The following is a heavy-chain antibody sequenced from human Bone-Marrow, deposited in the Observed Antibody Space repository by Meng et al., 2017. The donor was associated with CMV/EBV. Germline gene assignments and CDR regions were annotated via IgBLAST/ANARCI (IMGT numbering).Heavy chain of an antibody. CDR1: GYTFTSYD. V-gene: IGHV1-8*01. J-gene: IGHJ6*02. CDR2: MKPKSENT. CDR3: ARFFVGASDYYGMDV. D-gene: IGHD1-26*01. Sequence: ASVKVSCKASGYTFTSYDINWVRQAPGQGLEWMGWMKPKSENTGYAQKFQGRVTMTRDTSISTAYMELSRLRSDDTAVYYCARFFVGASDYYGMDVWGQGTTVTVSS.